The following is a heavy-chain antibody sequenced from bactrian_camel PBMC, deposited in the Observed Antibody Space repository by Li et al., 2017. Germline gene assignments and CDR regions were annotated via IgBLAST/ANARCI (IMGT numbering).Heavy chain of an antibody. V-gene: IGHV3S40*01. CDR1: GYTYSTYC. Sequence: VQLVESGGESVQAGGSLRLSCAASGYTYSTYCMGWFRQGPGKEREGVAGMSTGGGGTYYADSVKGRFTISQDKSKNIVYLQMRNLTPEDTAMYFCAAENFLCQPPIVTSRFEYWGRGPRSPSP. D-gene: IGHD1*01. CDR3: AAENFLCQPPIVTSRFEY. CDR2: MSTGGGGT. J-gene: IGHJ4*01.